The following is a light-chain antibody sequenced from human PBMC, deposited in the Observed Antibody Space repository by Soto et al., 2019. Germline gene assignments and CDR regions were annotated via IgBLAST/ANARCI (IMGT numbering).Light chain of an antibody. CDR2: GAS. J-gene: IGKJ5*01. CDR3: QQYNNWPPIT. CDR1: QSVSSN. Sequence: EIVMRQSAATISVSPCERAILSFSASQSVSSNLAWYQQKPGQAPRLLIYGASTRATGIPARFSGSGSGTEFTLTISSLQSEDFAVYYCQQYNNWPPITFGQGTRLEN. V-gene: IGKV3-15*01.